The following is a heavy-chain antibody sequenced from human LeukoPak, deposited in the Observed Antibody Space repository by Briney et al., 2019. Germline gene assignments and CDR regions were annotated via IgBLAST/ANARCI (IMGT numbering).Heavy chain of an antibody. CDR3: AGHYAVSVAFDI. D-gene: IGHD3-16*01. CDR1: GFTFSDYY. V-gene: IGHV3-11*01. J-gene: IGHJ3*02. CDR2: ITSSRSAI. Sequence: GGSLRLSCAASGFTFSDYYMSWLRRSPGKGLEGISYITSSRSAIYCADCVKGRFTISRDNAKNSLYLQMNSLRAEDRAVYYCAGHYAVSVAFDIWGQGTMVTDCS.